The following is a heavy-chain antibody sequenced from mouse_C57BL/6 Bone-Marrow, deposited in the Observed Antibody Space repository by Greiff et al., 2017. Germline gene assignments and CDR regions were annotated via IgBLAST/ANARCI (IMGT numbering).Heavy chain of an antibody. D-gene: IGHD1-1*01. CDR1: GYTFTSYW. V-gene: IGHV1-53*01. Sequence: QVQLQQPGTELVKPGASVKLSCKASGYTFTSYWMHWVKQRPGQGLEWIGNIKPSNGGTNYNEKCKSKATLTVDKASSTAYMQLSSLTSEDSAVYYCARGCTTLWWVADWGQGTLVTVSA. J-gene: IGHJ3*01. CDR3: ARGCTTLWWVAD. CDR2: IKPSNGGT.